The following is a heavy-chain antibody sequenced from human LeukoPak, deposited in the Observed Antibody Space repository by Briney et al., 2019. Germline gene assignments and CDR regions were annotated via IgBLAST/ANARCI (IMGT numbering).Heavy chain of an antibody. CDR1: GFTVSSNC. J-gene: IGHJ4*02. CDR2: IYSGGTT. V-gene: IGHV3-66*01. Sequence: DPGGSLRLSCAASGFTVSSNCMSWVRQAPGKGLEWVSVIYSGGTTYYADSVKGRFTISRDNSKNTLHLQMNSLRAEDTAVYYCARDQYSYAHAAHWGQGTLVTVSS. D-gene: IGHD5-18*01. CDR3: ARDQYSYAHAAH.